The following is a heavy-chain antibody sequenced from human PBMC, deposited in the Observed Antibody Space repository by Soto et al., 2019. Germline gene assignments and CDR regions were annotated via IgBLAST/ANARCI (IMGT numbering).Heavy chain of an antibody. V-gene: IGHV1-18*01. CDR1: GYTFSSYF. J-gene: IGHJ4*02. Sequence: QVQLVQSGAEVKKPGASVKVSCKASGYTFSSYFISWVRLAPGQGHEWMGWISAYNGNTNYAQNLQGRVTMTTDTSTSTAYMELRSLRSADTAVYYCARDLSPVDYWGQGTLVAVSS. CDR3: ARDLSPVDY. CDR2: ISAYNGNT.